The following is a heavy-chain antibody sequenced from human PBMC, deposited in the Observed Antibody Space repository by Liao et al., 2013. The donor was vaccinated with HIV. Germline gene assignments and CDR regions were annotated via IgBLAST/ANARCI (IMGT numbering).Heavy chain of an antibody. CDR3: ASSGAAATHFDY. CDR1: GGSISSGSYY. CDR2: IYTSGST. J-gene: IGHJ4*02. D-gene: IGHD6-13*01. Sequence: QVQLQESGPGLVKPSQTLSLTCTVSGGSISSGSYYWSWIRQPAGKGLEWIGRIYTSGSTNYNPSLKSRVTISVDTSKNHFSLKLNSVTAADTAVYFCASSGAAATHFDYWGQGTLVTVSS. V-gene: IGHV4-61*02.